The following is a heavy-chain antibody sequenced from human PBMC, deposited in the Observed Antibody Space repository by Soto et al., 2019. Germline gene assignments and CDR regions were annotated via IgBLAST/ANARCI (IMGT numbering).Heavy chain of an antibody. D-gene: IGHD3-10*01. V-gene: IGHV1-18*01. CDR3: AKEGRRGGGYYYYYMDV. CDR2: ISAYNGNT. J-gene: IGHJ6*03. Sequence: ASVKVSCKASGYTFTSYGISWVLQAPGQGLEWMGWISAYNGNTNYAQKLQGRVTMTTDTSTSTAYMELRSLRSDDTAVYYCAKEGRRGGGYYYYYMDVWGKGTTVTVSS. CDR1: GYTFTSYG.